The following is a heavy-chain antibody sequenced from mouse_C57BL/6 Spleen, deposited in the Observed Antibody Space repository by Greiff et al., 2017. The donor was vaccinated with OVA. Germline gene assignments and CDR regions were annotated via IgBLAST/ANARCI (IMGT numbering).Heavy chain of an antibody. D-gene: IGHD1-1*01. CDR1: GYTFTDYY. Sequence: QVQLKESGAELVRPGASVKLSCTASGYTFTDYYINWVKQRPGQGLEWIARIYPGSGNTYYNEKFKGKATLTAEKSSSTAYMQLSSLTSEDSAVYFCARKDGSSLYYAMDYWGQGTSVTVSS. CDR3: ARKDGSSLYYAMDY. CDR2: IYPGSGNT. V-gene: IGHV1-76*01. J-gene: IGHJ4*01.